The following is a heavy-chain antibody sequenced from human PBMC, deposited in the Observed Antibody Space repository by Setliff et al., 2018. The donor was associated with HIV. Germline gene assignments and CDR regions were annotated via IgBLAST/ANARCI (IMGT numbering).Heavy chain of an antibody. CDR3: ARGQTSVTLQFDH. J-gene: IGHJ4*02. Sequence: GGSLRLSCAASGFTFSDYDIHWVRQAPGKGLEWVAFMRYDGSNKDYADSVKGRFTISRDNSKNTLFLQMNSLRPEDTAVYYCARGQTSVTLQFDHWGQGTLVTVSS. CDR2: MRYDGSNK. V-gene: IGHV3-30*02. CDR1: GFTFSDYD. D-gene: IGHD4-17*01.